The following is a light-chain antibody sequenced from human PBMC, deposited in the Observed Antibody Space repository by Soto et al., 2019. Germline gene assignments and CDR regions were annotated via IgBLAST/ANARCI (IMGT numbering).Light chain of an antibody. CDR1: QSVSSSY. CDR3: QQYGSSPWT. V-gene: IGKV3-20*01. J-gene: IGKJ1*01. CDR2: GAS. Sequence: EIVLTQSPGTLSLSPGERATLSCRASQSVSSSYLAWYQQKPGQAPRPLIYGASSRAIGIPDRFSGSGSGTDFTLTIFRLDPEDFAVYYCQQYGSSPWTFGQGTKVDIK.